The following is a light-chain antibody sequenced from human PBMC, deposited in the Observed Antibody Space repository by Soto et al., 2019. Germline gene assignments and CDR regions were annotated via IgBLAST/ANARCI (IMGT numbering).Light chain of an antibody. V-gene: IGKV3-15*01. Sequence: EIVMTQSPPTLSVSPGERATLSCRASQSVSYNLAWYQQKPGQAPRLLIYGAFTRATGIPASSSRSESGTEFTLTISSLQSEDCAVYYCQQYNKRPPLTFGGGTMVEI. J-gene: IGKJ4*01. CDR3: QQYNKRPPLT. CDR1: QSVSYN. CDR2: GAF.